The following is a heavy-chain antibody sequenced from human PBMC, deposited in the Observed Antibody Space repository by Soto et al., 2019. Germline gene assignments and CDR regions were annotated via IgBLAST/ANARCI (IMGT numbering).Heavy chain of an antibody. J-gene: IGHJ5*02. CDR2: ISGSGDYT. Sequence: EVQLLESGGGLVQPGESLRLSCAASGFTFGSYAMTWVRQAPGKGLEWVSSISGSGDYTYFADSVKGRFTISRDSSRDTLYLQMSSLRVEDTAIYYCGKDSRSHPQGWFDPWGQGTLVTVSS. V-gene: IGHV3-23*01. CDR1: GFTFGSYA. D-gene: IGHD2-15*01. CDR3: GKDSRSHPQGWFDP.